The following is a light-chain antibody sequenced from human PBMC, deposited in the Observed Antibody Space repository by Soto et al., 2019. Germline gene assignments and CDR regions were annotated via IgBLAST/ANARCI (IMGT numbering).Light chain of an antibody. CDR2: GAS. CDR3: QPYNNWPLT. J-gene: IGKJ4*01. V-gene: IGKV3-15*01. Sequence: ETVMTQSPATLSVSPGERATLSCRASQSVSINLAWYQQKPGQAPRLLIYGASTRATGIPARFTGSGSGTEFTLTISSLQSEDFAVYYCQPYNNWPLTFGGGTKVEIK. CDR1: QSVSIN.